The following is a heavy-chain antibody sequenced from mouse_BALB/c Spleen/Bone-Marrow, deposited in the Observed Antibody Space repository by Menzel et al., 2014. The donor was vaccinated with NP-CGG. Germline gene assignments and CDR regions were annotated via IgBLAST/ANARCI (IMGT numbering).Heavy chain of an antibody. CDR1: GFTFSSYT. D-gene: IGHD1-2*01. CDR3: ARRSAATYYFDY. CDR2: ISNGGGST. Sequence: LQQSGGGLVQPGGSLKLSCAASGFTFSSYTMSWVRQTPEKRLEWVAYISNGGGSTYYPDTVKGRFTISRDNAKNTLYLQMSSLKSEGTAMYYCARRSAATYYFDYWGQGTTLTVSS. V-gene: IGHV5-12-2*01. J-gene: IGHJ2*01.